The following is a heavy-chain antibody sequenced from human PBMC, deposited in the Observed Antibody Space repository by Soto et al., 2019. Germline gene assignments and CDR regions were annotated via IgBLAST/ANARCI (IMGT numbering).Heavy chain of an antibody. Sequence: SETLSLTCTVSGGSISSSSYYWGWIRQPPGKGLEWIGSIYYSGSTYYNPSLKSRVTISVDTSKNQFSLKLSSVTAADTAVYYCARVAATDYLTLFDYWGQGTLVTVSS. J-gene: IGHJ4*02. CDR3: ARVAATDYLTLFDY. CDR2: IYYSGST. D-gene: IGHD2-15*01. V-gene: IGHV4-39*01. CDR1: GGSISSSSYY.